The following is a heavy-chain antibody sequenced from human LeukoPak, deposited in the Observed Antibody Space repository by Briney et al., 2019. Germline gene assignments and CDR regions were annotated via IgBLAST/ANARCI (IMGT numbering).Heavy chain of an antibody. Sequence: PPEPLSLTCTVSGGPISIYYWSWIRQPPGEGLEWSGYIYYSGSTNYNPSLKSRVTISVDTSKNQFSLKLSSVTAADTAVYYCARRDPYDILTGYYGGFDYWGQGTLVTVSS. CDR3: ARRDPYDILTGYYGGFDY. V-gene: IGHV4-59*08. D-gene: IGHD3-9*01. CDR2: IYYSGST. CDR1: GGPISIYY. J-gene: IGHJ4*02.